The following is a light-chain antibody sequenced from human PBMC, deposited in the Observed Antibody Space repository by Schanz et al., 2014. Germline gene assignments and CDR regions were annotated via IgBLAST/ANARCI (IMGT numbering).Light chain of an antibody. J-gene: IGLJ3*02. Sequence: QSALTQPASVSGSPGQSITISCTGTSSDVGGYNYVSWYQQHPGKAPKLMIYDVSNRPSGVSNRFSGSKSGNTASLTISGLQAEDEADYYCQSYDSSLSSLVLGGGTKLTVL. CDR3: QSYDSSLSSLV. V-gene: IGLV2-14*01. CDR1: SSDVGGYNY. CDR2: DVS.